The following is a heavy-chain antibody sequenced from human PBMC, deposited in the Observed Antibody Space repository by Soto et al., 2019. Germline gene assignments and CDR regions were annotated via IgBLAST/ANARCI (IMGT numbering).Heavy chain of an antibody. CDR1: GGSISGSY. J-gene: IGHJ4*02. Sequence: SETLSLTCRVSGGSISGSYWSWIRQSPGKGLEWLGYVYYTGSTNYSPSLRSRVSIAVDTCKNEFSLRLSFVTAAVTVVYFCARSVAVPGAQIDDWGQGTQVIVCS. V-gene: IGHV4-59*01. D-gene: IGHD6-19*01. CDR2: VYYTGST. CDR3: ARSVAVPGAQIDD.